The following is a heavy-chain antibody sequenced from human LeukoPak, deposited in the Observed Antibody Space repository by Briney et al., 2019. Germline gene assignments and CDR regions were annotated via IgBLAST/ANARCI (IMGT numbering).Heavy chain of an antibody. CDR3: ARDKYASSHNDY. Sequence: PGGSLRLSCAASGFTVSSNYMSWVRQAPGKGLEWVSVIYSGGSTYYADSVKGRFTISRDNAKNSLYLQMNSLRAEDTAVYYCARDKYASSHNDYWGQGTLVTVSS. CDR1: GFTVSSNY. J-gene: IGHJ4*02. CDR2: IYSGGST. V-gene: IGHV3-66*01. D-gene: IGHD6-13*01.